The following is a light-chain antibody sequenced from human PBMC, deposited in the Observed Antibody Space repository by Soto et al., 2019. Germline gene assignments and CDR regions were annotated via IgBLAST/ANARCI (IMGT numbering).Light chain of an antibody. CDR1: QSISTTY. Sequence: EIVLTQSPGTLSLSPGERATLSCRASQSISTTYLAWYQQKPGQAPRLLIYAASSRATGIPDRFSGSGSGTDFTLTISRLEPEDFAVYYCQQYETFGQGTKLEIK. CDR3: QQYET. J-gene: IGKJ2*01. V-gene: IGKV3-20*01. CDR2: AAS.